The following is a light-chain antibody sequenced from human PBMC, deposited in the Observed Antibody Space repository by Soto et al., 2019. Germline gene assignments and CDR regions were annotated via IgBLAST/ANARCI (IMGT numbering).Light chain of an antibody. J-gene: IGKJ1*01. CDR3: QQYGSSPWT. CDR1: QMLISRT. CDR2: GAS. Sequence: ETALMQAPASPSLSPGKGATRSCRATQMLISRTLAWHQQTPGQAPKPLLYGASSRATGIPDRFSGSGSGTDFTVTISRLEPEYFAVYYCQQYGSSPWTFGQGTKVDI. V-gene: IGKV3-20*01.